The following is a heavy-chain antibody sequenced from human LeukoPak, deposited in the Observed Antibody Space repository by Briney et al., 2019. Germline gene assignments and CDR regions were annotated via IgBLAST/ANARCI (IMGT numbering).Heavy chain of an antibody. CDR1: GGSISSYY. Sequence: SETLSLTCTVSGGSISSYYWSWIRQPPGKGLEWIGYIYYSGSINYNPSLKSRVTISVDTSKNQFSLELSSVTAADTAVYYCARVTGRLWSRRFDYWGQGTLVTVSS. J-gene: IGHJ4*02. CDR2: IYYSGSI. D-gene: IGHD3-10*01. V-gene: IGHV4-59*01. CDR3: ARVTGRLWSRRFDY.